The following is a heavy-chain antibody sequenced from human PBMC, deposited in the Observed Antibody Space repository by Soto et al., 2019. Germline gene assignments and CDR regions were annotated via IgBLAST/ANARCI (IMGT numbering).Heavy chain of an antibody. Sequence: EVQLVESGGGLVKPGGSLRLSCAASGFTFSNAWMSWVRQAPGKGLEWVGRIKSKTDGGTTDYAAPVKGRFTISRDDSKNTLYLQMNSLKTEDTAVYYCTTEYYDFWGGYYTRGWFDPWGQGTLVTVSS. D-gene: IGHD3-3*01. CDR3: TTEYYDFWGGYYTRGWFDP. J-gene: IGHJ5*02. V-gene: IGHV3-15*01. CDR2: IKSKTDGGTT. CDR1: GFTFSNAW.